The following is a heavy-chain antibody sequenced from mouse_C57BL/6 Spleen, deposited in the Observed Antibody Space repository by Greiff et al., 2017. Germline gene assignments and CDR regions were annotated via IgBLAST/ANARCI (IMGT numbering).Heavy chain of an antibody. CDR1: GFTFSDYG. V-gene: IGHV5-15*01. CDR3: AREAYDYDEGAFAY. D-gene: IGHD2-4*01. J-gene: IGHJ3*01. CDR2: ISNLAYSI. Sequence: EVKLMESGGGLVQPGGSLKLSCAASGFTFSDYGMAWVRQAPRKGPEWVAFISNLAYSIYYADTVTGRFTISRENAKNTLYLEMSSLRSEDTAMYYCAREAYDYDEGAFAYWGQGTLVTVSA.